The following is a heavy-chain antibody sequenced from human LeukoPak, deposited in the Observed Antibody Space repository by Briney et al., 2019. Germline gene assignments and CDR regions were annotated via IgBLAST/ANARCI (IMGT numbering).Heavy chain of an antibody. CDR2: ISSTSTYI. V-gene: IGHV3-21*04. Sequence: GGSLRLSCAASGFTFSTYSMNWVRQPPGKGLEWVSSISSTSTYIYYADSVKGRFTISRDNSKNTLYLQMNSLRAEDTAVYYCAKDRVVVPAAMLGYWGQGTLVTVSS. CDR3: AKDRVVVPAAMLGY. D-gene: IGHD2-2*01. CDR1: GFTFSTYS. J-gene: IGHJ4*02.